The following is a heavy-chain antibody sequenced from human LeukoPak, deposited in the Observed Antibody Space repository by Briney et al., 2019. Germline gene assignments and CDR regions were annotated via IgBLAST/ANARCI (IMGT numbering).Heavy chain of an antibody. V-gene: IGHV4-59*01. D-gene: IGHD3-22*01. CDR3: ARQKYYCDSSGSPNWFDP. CDR1: GGSISSYY. CDR2: IYYSGST. Sequence: SETLSLTCTVSGGSISSYYWICIRQPPGKGLEWIGYIYYSGSTKYNPSLKSRVTISVDTSKNQFSLKLSSVSAADTAVYYCARQKYYCDSSGSPNWFDPWGQGTLVTVSS. J-gene: IGHJ5*02.